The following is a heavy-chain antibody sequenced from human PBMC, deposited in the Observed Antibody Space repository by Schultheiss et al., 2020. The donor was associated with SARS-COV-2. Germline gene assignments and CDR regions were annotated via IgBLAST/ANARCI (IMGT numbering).Heavy chain of an antibody. CDR1: GFTFSSYA. Sequence: GESLKISCAASGFTFSSYAIHWVRQAPGKGLEWVAVISYDGSNKYYADSVKGRFTISRDNPRNTLYLQMNSLRAEDTAVYYCARDLGITIFGVVIGGMDVWGQGTTVTVSS. V-gene: IGHV3-30*14. J-gene: IGHJ6*02. CDR2: ISYDGSNK. CDR3: ARDLGITIFGVVIGGMDV. D-gene: IGHD3-3*01.